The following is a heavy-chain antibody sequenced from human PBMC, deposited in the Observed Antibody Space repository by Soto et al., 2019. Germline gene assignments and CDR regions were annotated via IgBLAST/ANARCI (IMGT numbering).Heavy chain of an antibody. Sequence: QVQLQESGPGLVKPSETLSLTCTVSGGSISSYYWSWIRQPPGKGLEWIGYIYYSGSTNYNPSLKNRVTISVDTSNNQFSLKLSSVTAADTAVYYCARAPRGNYGYPSYFDYWGQGTLVTVSS. CDR3: ARAPRGNYGYPSYFDY. J-gene: IGHJ4*02. CDR2: IYYSGST. CDR1: GGSISSYY. V-gene: IGHV4-59*01. D-gene: IGHD3-10*01.